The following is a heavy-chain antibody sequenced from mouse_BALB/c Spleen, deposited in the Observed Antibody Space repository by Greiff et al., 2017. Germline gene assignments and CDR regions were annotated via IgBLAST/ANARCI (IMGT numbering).Heavy chain of an antibody. Sequence: VQLQQSGTVLARPGASVKMSCKASGYTFTSYWMHWVKQRPGQGLEWIGAIYPGNSDTSYNQKFKGKAKLTAVTSTSTAYMELSSLTNEDSAVYYCTRGGYDYDRYYYAMDYWGQGTSVTVSS. J-gene: IGHJ4*01. V-gene: IGHV1-5*01. CDR3: TRGGYDYDRYYYAMDY. D-gene: IGHD2-4*01. CDR2: IYPGNSDT. CDR1: GYTFTSYW.